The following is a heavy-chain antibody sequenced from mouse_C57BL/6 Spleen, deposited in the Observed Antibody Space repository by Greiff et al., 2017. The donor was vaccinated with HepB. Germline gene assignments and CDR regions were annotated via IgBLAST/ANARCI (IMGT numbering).Heavy chain of an antibody. Sequence: QVQLQQPGAELVRPGSSVKLSCKASGYTFTSYWMHWVKQRPIQGLEWIGNIDPSDSETHYNQKFKDKATLTVDKSSSTAYMQLSSLTSEDSAVYYCARGYSNLRFDYWGQGTTLTVSS. V-gene: IGHV1-52*01. CDR1: GYTFTSYW. CDR2: IDPSDSET. J-gene: IGHJ2*01. D-gene: IGHD2-5*01. CDR3: ARGYSNLRFDY.